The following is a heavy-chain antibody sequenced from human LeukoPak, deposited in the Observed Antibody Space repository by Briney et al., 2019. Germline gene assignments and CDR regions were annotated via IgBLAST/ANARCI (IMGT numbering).Heavy chain of an antibody. CDR1: GGSIRSSYYY. CDR2: IYDSGST. J-gene: IGHJ4*02. D-gene: IGHD4-23*01. Sequence: SETLSLTCTVSGGSIRSSYYYWGWIRQPPGKGLEWIGSIYDSGSTYYNPSLKSRVTISVDTSKNQFSLKLSSVTAADTAVYYCARDLLNEGNHLDYWGQGTLVTVSS. V-gene: IGHV4-39*02. CDR3: ARDLLNEGNHLDY.